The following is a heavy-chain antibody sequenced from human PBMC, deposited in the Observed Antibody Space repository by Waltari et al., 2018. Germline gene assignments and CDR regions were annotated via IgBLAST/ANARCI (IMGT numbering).Heavy chain of an antibody. Sequence: QLKLQESGPGLVKPSGTLSLTCGVLGDSMSTTDYWSWVRQPPGKGLEWIGQVHRSGRPNYSPSFASRVIMSLDTPNNQFSLKLTSATAADTAVYYCARDRGRGLYLDSWGPGTLVTVSP. V-gene: IGHV4-4*02. D-gene: IGHD2-15*01. CDR2: VHRSGRP. CDR3: ARDRGRGLYLDS. CDR1: GDSMSTTDY. J-gene: IGHJ4*02.